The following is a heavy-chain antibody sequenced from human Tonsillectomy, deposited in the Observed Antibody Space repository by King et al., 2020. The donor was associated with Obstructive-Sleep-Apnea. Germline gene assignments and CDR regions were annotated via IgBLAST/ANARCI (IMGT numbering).Heavy chain of an antibody. J-gene: IGHJ4*02. CDR3: AKRVDTAMVFDY. D-gene: IGHD5-18*01. V-gene: IGHV3-23*04. CDR1: GFTFSNYA. CDR2: INTGGGTT. Sequence: DVQLVESGGGLVQPGGSLRLSCAASGFTFSNYAMSWVRQAPGKGLEWVSAINTGGGTTYYAASVKGRFTISRDNSKNTLYLQMNSLRAEDTAVYYCAKRVDTAMVFDYWGQGTLVTVSS.